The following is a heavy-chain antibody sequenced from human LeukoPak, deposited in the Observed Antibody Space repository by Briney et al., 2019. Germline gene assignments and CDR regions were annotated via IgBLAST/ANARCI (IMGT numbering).Heavy chain of an antibody. CDR3: ARRAVYYYYGMDV. D-gene: IGHD6-25*01. CDR2: INPNSGGT. CDR1: GYTFTGYY. V-gene: IGHV1-2*02. Sequence: ASVKVSCKASGYTFTGYYVHWVRQAPGQGLEWMGWINPNSGGTDFAQKFQGRVTMTRDTSISTAYMELSRLQSDDTAVYYCARRAVYYYYGMDVWGQGTTVAVFS. J-gene: IGHJ6*02.